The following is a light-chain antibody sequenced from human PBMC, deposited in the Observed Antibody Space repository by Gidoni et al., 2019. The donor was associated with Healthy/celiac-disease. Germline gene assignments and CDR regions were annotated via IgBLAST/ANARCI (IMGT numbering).Light chain of an antibody. CDR2: KAS. V-gene: IGKV1-5*03. J-gene: IGKJ1*01. CDR3: QQYNSYG. Sequence: DIQMIQSPSTLSASVGDRVTITCRASQSISSWLAWYQQKPGKAPKLLIYKASSLESGVPSRFSGSGSGTEFTLTISSLQPDDFATYYCQQYNSYGFGQGTKVEIK. CDR1: QSISSW.